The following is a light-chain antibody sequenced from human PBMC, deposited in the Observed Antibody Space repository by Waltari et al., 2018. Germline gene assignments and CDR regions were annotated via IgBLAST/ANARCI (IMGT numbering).Light chain of an antibody. CDR1: QSIGSW. V-gene: IGKV1-5*03. CDR2: KAS. CDR3: QQYSSYPLT. Sequence: DIQMTQSPSTLSASIGDKITITCRASQSIGSWLVWYQQQPGTAPKSLIYKASTLERGVPSRFSGSGSGTEFTLTISSLQPDDFATYFCQQYSSYPLTFGAGTKVDIK. J-gene: IGKJ4*01.